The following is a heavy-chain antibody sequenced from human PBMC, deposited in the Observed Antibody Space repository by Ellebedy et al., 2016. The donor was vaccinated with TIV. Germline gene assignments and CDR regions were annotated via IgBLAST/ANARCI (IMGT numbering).Heavy chain of an antibody. CDR3: ATDGSYGDYLSPAHASVM. CDR1: GFSFRSYW. CDR2: INQDATKT. D-gene: IGHD4-17*01. V-gene: IGHV3-7*01. J-gene: IGHJ3*02. Sequence: GGSLGLSCAASGFSFRSYWMTWVRQAPGKGLEWVANINQDATKTFYVDSVEGRFTISRDNARNSLFLQMNSLRAEDTAVYYCATDGSYGDYLSPAHASVMWGQGTLVSVSS.